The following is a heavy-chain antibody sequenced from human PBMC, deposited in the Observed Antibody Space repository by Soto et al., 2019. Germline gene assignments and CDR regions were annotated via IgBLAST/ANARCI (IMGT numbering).Heavy chain of an antibody. Sequence: QVQLVESGGGVVQPGRSLRLSCAASGFTFSSYAMHWVRQAPGKGLEWVAVISYDGSNKYYADSVKGRFTISRDNSKHTLYLQMKRLRAEDTAVYYCARDSSGWVGTGWFDPWGQGTLVTVSS. CDR2: ISYDGSNK. V-gene: IGHV3-30-3*01. J-gene: IGHJ5*02. CDR3: ARDSSGWVGTGWFDP. D-gene: IGHD6-19*01. CDR1: GFTFSSYA.